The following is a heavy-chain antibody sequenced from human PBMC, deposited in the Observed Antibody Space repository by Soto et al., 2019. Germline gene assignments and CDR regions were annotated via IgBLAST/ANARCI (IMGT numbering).Heavy chain of an antibody. CDR3: ARSSRGGELEGGSVNWFDP. CDR2: ISAYNGNT. V-gene: IGHV1-18*01. CDR1: GYTFTSYG. J-gene: IGHJ5*02. Sequence: QVQLVQSGAEVKKPGASVKVSCKASGYTFTSYGISWVRQAPGQGLEWMGWISAYNGNTNYAQKLQGRVTMTTDPSTSTAYMELRSLRSDDTAVYYCARSSRGGELEGGSVNWFDPWGQGTLVTVSS. D-gene: IGHD1-1*01.